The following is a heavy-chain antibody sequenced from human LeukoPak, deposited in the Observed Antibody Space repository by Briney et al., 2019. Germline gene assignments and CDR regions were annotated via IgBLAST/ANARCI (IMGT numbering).Heavy chain of an antibody. CDR3: ARLGAVRGEIYYGMDV. J-gene: IGHJ6*02. D-gene: IGHD3-10*01. CDR2: MNPNSGNT. V-gene: IGHV1-8*01. Sequence: ASVKVSCKASGYTYTSYDINWVRLATGQGLEWMGWMNPNSGNTGYAQKFQGRVTMTRNTSISTAYMELSSLRSEDTAVYYCARLGAVRGEIYYGMDVWGQGTTVTVSS. CDR1: GYTYTSYD.